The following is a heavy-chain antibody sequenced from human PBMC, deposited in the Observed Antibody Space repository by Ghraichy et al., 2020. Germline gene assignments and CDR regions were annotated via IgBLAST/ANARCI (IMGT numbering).Heavy chain of an antibody. D-gene: IGHD2/OR15-2a*01. CDR1: GFTFSSYA. Sequence: LPLTCAASGFTFSSYAMTWVRQAPGKGLEWVSAISGRSDRAFYADSVKGRFTISRDNSKNTLYLQIASLRAADTAIYYCAKELGDYCNGLGGNWGQGTLVTVSS. J-gene: IGHJ4*02. CDR3: AKELGDYCNGLGGN. V-gene: IGHV3-23*01. CDR2: ISGRSDRA.